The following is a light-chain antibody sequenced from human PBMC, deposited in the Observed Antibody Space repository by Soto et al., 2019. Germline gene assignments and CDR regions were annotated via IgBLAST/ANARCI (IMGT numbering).Light chain of an antibody. V-gene: IGKV1-39*01. CDR1: QPISSR. CDR2: TAS. Sequence: DIQMTQSPSSLSASVGDRVTITCRASQPISSRLNWYQQKPGQAPKLLIYTASTLQSGVPSRFSGSGSGTEFTLTIRSLQPEASATYYRPPSYSTPPDTFGQGTKLEIK. J-gene: IGKJ2*01. CDR3: PPSYSTPPDT.